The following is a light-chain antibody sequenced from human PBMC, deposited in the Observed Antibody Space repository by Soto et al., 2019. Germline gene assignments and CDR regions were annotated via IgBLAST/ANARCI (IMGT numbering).Light chain of an antibody. CDR3: CSYADTNTYV. CDR2: AGS. J-gene: IGLJ1*01. Sequence: QSVLTQPASVSGSPGQSITISCTGTGSDVGNYNFVSWYQHHPGKAPKLLIYAGSGRPSGVSYRFSGARSGNTASLTISGLQAAEEADYYCCSYADTNTYVFGTGTKVTVL. CDR1: GSDVGNYNF. V-gene: IGLV2-23*01.